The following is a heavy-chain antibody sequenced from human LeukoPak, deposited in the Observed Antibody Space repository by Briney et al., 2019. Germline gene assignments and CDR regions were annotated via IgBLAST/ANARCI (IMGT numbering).Heavy chain of an antibody. V-gene: IGHV4-59*01. D-gene: IGHD2-21*01. CDR3: AKHPVLLSGMDV. CDR2: IYYSGST. J-gene: IGHJ6*02. Sequence: SETLSLTWTVSGGSIRSYYWSWIRQPPGKGLEWIGYIYYSGSTNYNPSLKSRVTISVDTSKNQFSLKLSSVTAADTAVYYCAKHPVLLSGMDVWGQGTTVTVSS. CDR1: GGSIRSYY.